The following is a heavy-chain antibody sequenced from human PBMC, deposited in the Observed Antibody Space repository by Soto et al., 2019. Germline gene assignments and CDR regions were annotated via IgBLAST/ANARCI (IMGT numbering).Heavy chain of an antibody. Sequence: QVQLVESGGGLVKPAGSLSLSCAASGFTFSDYYMSWIRQAPGKGLERVSYISSSSSYTNYADSVKGRFTISRDNAKNSLYLQMNSLTAEHTAVYYCAIDHHRYSGYDYVDYWGQGTLGTVSS. D-gene: IGHD5-12*01. CDR3: AIDHHRYSGYDYVDY. J-gene: IGHJ4*02. CDR1: GFTFSDYY. V-gene: IGHV3-11*05. CDR2: ISSSSSYT.